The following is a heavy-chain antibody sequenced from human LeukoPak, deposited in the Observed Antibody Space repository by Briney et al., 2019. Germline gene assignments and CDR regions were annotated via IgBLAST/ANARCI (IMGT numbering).Heavy chain of an antibody. J-gene: IGHJ4*02. CDR1: GFTVSSNY. CDR3: ARGLLLDYFDY. D-gene: IGHD2-15*01. Sequence: GGSLRLSCAASGFTVSSNYMSWVRQAPGKGLEWVSVIYSGGSTYYADSVKGRFTISRDNSKNTLYLQMNSLRAEDTAVYYCARGLLLDYFDYWGQGTLVTVSS. CDR2: IYSGGST. V-gene: IGHV3-53*01.